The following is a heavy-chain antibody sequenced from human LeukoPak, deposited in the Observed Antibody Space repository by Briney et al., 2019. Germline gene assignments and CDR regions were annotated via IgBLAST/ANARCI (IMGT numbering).Heavy chain of an antibody. Sequence: SETLSLTCAVYGGSFSGYYWSWIRQPPGKGLEWIGEINHSGSTNYNPSLKSRVTISVDTSKNQFSLKLSSVTAADTAVYYCARGPWVVPAAIPPVYYFDYWGQGTLVTVSS. J-gene: IGHJ4*02. D-gene: IGHD2-2*02. CDR1: GGSFSGYY. V-gene: IGHV4-34*01. CDR3: ARGPWVVPAAIPPVYYFDY. CDR2: INHSGST.